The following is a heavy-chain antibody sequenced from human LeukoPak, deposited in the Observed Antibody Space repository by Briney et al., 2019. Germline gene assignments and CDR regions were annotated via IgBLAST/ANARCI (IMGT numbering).Heavy chain of an antibody. J-gene: IGHJ6*03. CDR3: ARFGSGSYSKGYYQYMDV. D-gene: IGHD3-10*01. CDR2: INHSGST. V-gene: IGHV4-34*01. Sequence: SETLSLTCAVNGGSFSGYYWTWIRQSPGKGLEWIGEINHSGSTNYNASLKSRVIISIDTSKNQLSLSLSSVTAADTAVYYCARFGSGSYSKGYYQYMDVWGKGTTVTISS. CDR1: GGSFSGYY.